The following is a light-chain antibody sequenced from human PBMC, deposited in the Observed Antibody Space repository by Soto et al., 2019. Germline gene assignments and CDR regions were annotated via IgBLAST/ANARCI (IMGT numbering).Light chain of an antibody. CDR2: SAS. Sequence: DIQMTQFPSSLSASVGDRVTITCRASQTISKYLNWYQQKPGKAPQLLVYSASYLQSGVPSRFSASGSATEFTLTITSLQPEDLATYYCHQTYSSPQTFGQGTKVE. J-gene: IGKJ1*01. CDR1: QTISKY. CDR3: HQTYSSPQT. V-gene: IGKV1-39*01.